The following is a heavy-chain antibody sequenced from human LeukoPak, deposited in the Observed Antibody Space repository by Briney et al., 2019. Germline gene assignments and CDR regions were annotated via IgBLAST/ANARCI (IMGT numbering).Heavy chain of an antibody. D-gene: IGHD1-26*01. CDR2: IRYDASNK. CDR1: GFTFSNYG. Sequence: GGSLRLSCAASGFTFSNYGMHWVRQAPGKGLEWVAFIRYDASNKYYADSVKGRFTISRDNSKNTLHLQMNSLRAEDTAVYYCAKDYTTGDYFDYWGQRTLVTVSS. CDR3: AKDYTTGDYFDY. J-gene: IGHJ4*02. V-gene: IGHV3-30*02.